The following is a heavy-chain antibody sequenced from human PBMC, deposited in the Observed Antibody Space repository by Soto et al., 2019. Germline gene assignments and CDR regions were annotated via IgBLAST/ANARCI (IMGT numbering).Heavy chain of an antibody. CDR1: RGTFSSYT. V-gene: IGHV1-69*02. CDR2: IIPILGIA. Sequence: SAKLSCKASRGTFSSYTICWVRQSPGQGLEWMGRIIPILGIANYAQKFQGRVTITADKSTSTAYMELSSLRSEDTAVYYCASLTERKTGTNTAVWGKGTTVTVSS. D-gene: IGHD1-1*01. CDR3: ASLTERKTGTNTAV. J-gene: IGHJ6*03.